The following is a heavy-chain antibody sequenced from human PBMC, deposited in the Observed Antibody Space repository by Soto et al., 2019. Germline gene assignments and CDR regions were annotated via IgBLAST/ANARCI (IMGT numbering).Heavy chain of an antibody. Sequence: QVQLVQSGAEVKKPGSSVKVSCKASGGSLSNFGISWVRQAPGQGLEWMGGIIPVFGTANYAQKFQGRVTISADESTSIVYMNVTSLRSEDPAVYYCARGDATKIVVTTYYGMDVWGQGTTVTVSS. J-gene: IGHJ6*02. CDR3: ARGDATKIVVTTYYGMDV. V-gene: IGHV1-69*12. CDR2: IIPVFGTA. CDR1: GGSLSNFG. D-gene: IGHD4-17*01.